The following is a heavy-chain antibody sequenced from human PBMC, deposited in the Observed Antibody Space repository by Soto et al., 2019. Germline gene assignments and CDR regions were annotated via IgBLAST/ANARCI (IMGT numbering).Heavy chain of an antibody. V-gene: IGHV4-59*01. D-gene: IGHD3-22*01. J-gene: IGHJ5*02. CDR2: IYYSGST. CDR3: ARVLRYYDSSGYYDNWFDP. Sequence: SETLSLTCTVSGGSISSYYWSWIRQPPGKGLEWIGYIYYSGSTNYNPSLKSRVTISVDTSKNQFSLKLSSVTAADTAVYYCARVLRYYDSSGYYDNWFDPWRQGTLVTVSS. CDR1: GGSISSYY.